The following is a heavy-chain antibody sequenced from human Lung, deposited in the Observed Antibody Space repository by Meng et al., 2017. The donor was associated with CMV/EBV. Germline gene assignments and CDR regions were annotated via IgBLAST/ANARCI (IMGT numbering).Heavy chain of an antibody. J-gene: IGHJ3*02. D-gene: IGHD3-10*01. CDR2: ISHDGSNK. Sequence: SCAASGFTFSSYIMHWVRQAPGKGLEWVAVISHDGSNKYYADPVKGRFTISRDNSKNTLYLQMNSLRAEDMAVYYCARIRSYYDSGSYSHDAFDIWXQGTMVTVSS. CDR3: ARIRSYYDSGSYSHDAFDI. CDR1: GFTFSSYI. V-gene: IGHV3-30-3*01.